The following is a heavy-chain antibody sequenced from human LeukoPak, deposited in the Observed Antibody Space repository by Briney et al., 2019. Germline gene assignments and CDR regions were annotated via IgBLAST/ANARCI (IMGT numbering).Heavy chain of an antibody. J-gene: IGHJ4*02. CDR3: ARGVRWADTFTGYYLSGFDH. D-gene: IGHD3-9*01. CDR2: IYHSGTT. CDR1: GGSISAGDYY. V-gene: IGHV4-30-2*01. Sequence: SETLSLTCTVSGGSISAGDYYWGWIRQPPGKGLEWIGYIYHSGTTYYNASLKSRVTISIDKSRTHFSLQLNSVTAADTAVYYCARGVRWADTFTGYYLSGFDHWGQGTLVPVSS.